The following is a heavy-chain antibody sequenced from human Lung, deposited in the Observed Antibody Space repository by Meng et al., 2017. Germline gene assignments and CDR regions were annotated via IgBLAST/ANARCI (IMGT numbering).Heavy chain of an antibody. D-gene: IGHD6-19*01. CDR2: IYHSGST. J-gene: IGHJ4*02. Sequence: GQLQEPGPGLGKPSGTLSLTCAVSGGSIRSSNWWSWVRQPPGKGLEWIGEIYHSGSTNYNPSLKSRVTISVDKSKNQFSLKLSSVTAADTAVYYCARRGLWLDPQNFDYWGQGTLVTVSS. CDR1: GGSIRSSNW. CDR3: ARRGLWLDPQNFDY. V-gene: IGHV4-4*02.